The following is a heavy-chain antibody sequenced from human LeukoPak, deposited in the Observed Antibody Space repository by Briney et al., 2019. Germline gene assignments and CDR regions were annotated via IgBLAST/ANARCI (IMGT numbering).Heavy chain of an antibody. D-gene: IGHD3-9*01. CDR1: GVSISSYY. CDR2: LGHTGNT. V-gene: IGHV4-34*01. J-gene: IGHJ4*02. CDR3: ARGHINHDILTGYSTGFFDQ. Sequence: SETLSLTCNVSGVSISSYYWSWIRQPPGKGLEWIGELGHTGNTNYSPSLESRVTILLDMSKNQIFLKLSSVTAADTAVYYCARGHINHDILTGYSTGFFDQWGQGTLVTVSS.